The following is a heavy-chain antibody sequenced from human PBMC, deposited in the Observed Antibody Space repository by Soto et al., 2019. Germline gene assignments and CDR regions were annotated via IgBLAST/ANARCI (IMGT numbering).Heavy chain of an antibody. Sequence: EVQLVESGGGLVQPGRSLRLSCAASGFTFDDYAMHWVRQAPGKGLEWVSGISWNSGSIGYADSVKGRFTISRDNAKNSLYLQMNSQRAEDTALYYCAKDFFGAAADFDYWGQGTLVTVSS. CDR3: AKDFFGAAADFDY. J-gene: IGHJ4*02. CDR1: GFTFDDYA. V-gene: IGHV3-9*01. D-gene: IGHD3-3*01. CDR2: ISWNSGSI.